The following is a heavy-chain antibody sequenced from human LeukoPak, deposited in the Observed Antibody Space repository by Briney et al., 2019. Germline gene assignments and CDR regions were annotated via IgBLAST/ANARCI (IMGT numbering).Heavy chain of an antibody. D-gene: IGHD1-26*01. CDR2: INPNSGGT. V-gene: IGHV1-2*02. CDR1: GYTFTGYY. J-gene: IGHJ4*02. Sequence: ASVKVSCKASGYTFTGYYMHWVRQAPGQGLEWMGWINPNSGGTNYAQKFQGRVTMTRDTSISTAYMELSRLRSDDTAVYYCARASGSYYSFMFDYWGQGTLVTVSS. CDR3: ARASGSYYSFMFDY.